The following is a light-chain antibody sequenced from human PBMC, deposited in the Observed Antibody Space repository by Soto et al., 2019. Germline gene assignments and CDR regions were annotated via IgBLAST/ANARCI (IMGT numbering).Light chain of an antibody. CDR1: QTISSTF. Sequence: EIVLTQSPGTLSLSPGERATLSCRASQTISSTFLAWYRQRPGQAPRLLIYGASSRATGIPDRVSGSGSGTDFTLTISRLEPEDFAVYYCQQFGLSPTFGGGTKVEIK. V-gene: IGKV3-20*01. CDR3: QQFGLSPT. CDR2: GAS. J-gene: IGKJ4*01.